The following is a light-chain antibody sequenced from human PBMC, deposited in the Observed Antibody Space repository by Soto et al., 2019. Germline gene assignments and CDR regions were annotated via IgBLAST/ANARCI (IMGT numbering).Light chain of an antibody. V-gene: IGKV3-15*01. CDR3: QQAKT. CDR2: GAS. J-gene: IGKJ1*01. CDR1: QSVSSN. Sequence: IVMTQSPATLSVSPGERATLSCRASQSVSSNLAWYQQKPGQAPRLLIYGASTRATGIPARFSGSGSGTEFTLTISSLQSEDFAVYYCQQAKTFGQGTKVEIK.